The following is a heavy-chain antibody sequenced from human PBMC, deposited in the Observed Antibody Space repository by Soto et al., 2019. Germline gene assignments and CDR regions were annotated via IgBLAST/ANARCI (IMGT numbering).Heavy chain of an antibody. CDR3: ARSAVLRFLEWSTGTFDY. CDR2: ISSSSSYI. D-gene: IGHD3-3*01. Sequence: GGSLRLSCAASGFTFSSYSMNWVRQAPGKGLEWVSSISSSSSYIYYADSVKGRFTISRDNAKNSLYLQMNSLRAEDTAVYYCARSAVLRFLEWSTGTFDYWGQGTLVTVSS. CDR1: GFTFSSYS. V-gene: IGHV3-21*01. J-gene: IGHJ4*02.